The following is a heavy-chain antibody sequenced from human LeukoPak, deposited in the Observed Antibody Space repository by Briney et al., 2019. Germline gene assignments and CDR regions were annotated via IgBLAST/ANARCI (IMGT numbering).Heavy chain of an antibody. J-gene: IGHJ4*02. CDR1: GGSISSGDYY. CDR3: ARVGGGAAAGVFDY. CDR2: IYYSGST. D-gene: IGHD6-13*01. Sequence: PSETLSLTCTVSGGSISSGDYYWSWIRQHPGKGLEWTGYIYYSGSTYYNPSLKSRVTISVDTSKNQFSLKLSSVTAADTAVYYCARVGGGAAAGVFDYWGQGTLVTVSS. V-gene: IGHV4-31*03.